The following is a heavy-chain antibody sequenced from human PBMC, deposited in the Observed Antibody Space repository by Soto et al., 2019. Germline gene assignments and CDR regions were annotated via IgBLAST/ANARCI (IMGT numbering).Heavy chain of an antibody. CDR2: ISSSGSST. D-gene: IGHD6-13*01. J-gene: IGHJ6*02. CDR3: AKQKRIAAAVYYGMDV. CDR1: GFTFSTYS. Sequence: GGSLRLSCAASGFTFSTYSMNWVRQAPGKGLEWVSAISSSGSSTYYADSVKGRFTISRDNSKNTLYLQMNSLRAEDTAVYYCAKQKRIAAAVYYGMDVWGQGTTVTVSS. V-gene: IGHV3-23*01.